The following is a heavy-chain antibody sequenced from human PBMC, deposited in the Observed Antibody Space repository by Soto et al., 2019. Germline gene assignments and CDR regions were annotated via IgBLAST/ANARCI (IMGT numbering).Heavy chain of an antibody. V-gene: IGHV5-51*01. CDR1: GYSFTSYW. CDR3: ASQVNYYDSSGYAFDI. Sequence: GESLKISCKGSGYSFTSYWIGWVRQMPGKGLEWMGIIYPGDSDTRYSPSFQGQVTISADKSISTAYLQWSSLKASDTAMYYCASQVNYYDSSGYAFDIWGQGTMVTV. D-gene: IGHD3-22*01. CDR2: IYPGDSDT. J-gene: IGHJ3*02.